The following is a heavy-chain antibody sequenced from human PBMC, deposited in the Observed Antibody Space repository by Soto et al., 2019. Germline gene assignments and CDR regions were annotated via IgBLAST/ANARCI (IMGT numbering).Heavy chain of an antibody. Sequence: QVQLVQSGAEVKKPGASVKVSCKASGYTFTSYGISWVRQAPGQGLEWMGWISGYNGNTNYAQKLQGRVTMTTDTSTSTAYMELRSLTSDDTAVYYCARGNYYGSGSSDYYYYGMDVWGQGTTVTVSS. V-gene: IGHV1-18*01. CDR3: ARGNYYGSGSSDYYYYGMDV. CDR2: ISGYNGNT. D-gene: IGHD3-10*01. J-gene: IGHJ6*02. CDR1: GYTFTSYG.